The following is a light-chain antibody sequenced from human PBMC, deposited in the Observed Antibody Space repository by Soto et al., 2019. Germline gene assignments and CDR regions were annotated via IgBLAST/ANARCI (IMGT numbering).Light chain of an antibody. J-gene: IGKJ3*01. CDR1: QSVSSSY. Sequence: EIVLTQSPGTLSLSPGERATLSCRASQSVSSSYLAWYQQKPGQAPRLLMYDASSRSTGIPDRFSGGASGTQFTLTLSRLEPEDLAVYYCQHYGRSPFTFGPGTKVEIK. CDR2: DAS. V-gene: IGKV3-20*01. CDR3: QHYGRSPFT.